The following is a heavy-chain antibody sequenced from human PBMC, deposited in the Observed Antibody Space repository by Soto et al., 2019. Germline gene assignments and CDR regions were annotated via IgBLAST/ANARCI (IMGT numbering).Heavy chain of an antibody. CDR2: ISSSSSYT. CDR3: ARVLDYGDYPFDY. D-gene: IGHD4-17*01. V-gene: IGHV3-11*05. Sequence: QVQLVESGGGLVKPGGSLRLSCAASGFTFSDYYMSWIRQAPGKGLEWVSYISSSSSYTNYADSVKGRFTISRDNAKNSLYLQMNSLRAEDTAVYYCARVLDYGDYPFDYWGQGTLVTVSS. CDR1: GFTFSDYY. J-gene: IGHJ4*02.